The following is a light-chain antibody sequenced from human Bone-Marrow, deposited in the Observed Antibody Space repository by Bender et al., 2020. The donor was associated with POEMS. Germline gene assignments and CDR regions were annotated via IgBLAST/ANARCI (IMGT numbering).Light chain of an antibody. CDR3: SAYAGGTSGV. CDR2: EDS. J-gene: IGLJ3*02. CDR1: SSDVGRYNL. Sequence: QSALTQPASVSGSPGQSITISCTGTSSDVGRYNLVSWYQHHPGKAPKVVIYEDSKRPSGVSNRFSGSKSGNTASLTISGVQAEDEGDYYCSAYAGGTSGVFGGGTKVTVL. V-gene: IGLV2-23*01.